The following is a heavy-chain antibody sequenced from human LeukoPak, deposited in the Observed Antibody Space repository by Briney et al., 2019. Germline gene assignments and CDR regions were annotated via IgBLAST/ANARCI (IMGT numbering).Heavy chain of an antibody. J-gene: IGHJ6*03. V-gene: IGHV1-8*03. Sequence: GASVKVSCKASGNTFTSYDINWVRQATGQGLEWMGWMNPNSGNTGYAQKFQGRVTITRNTSISTAYMELSSLKTEDTAVYYCTRGSQQSFLNYYGSGSYLPGADYYMDVWGKGTTVTISS. CDR1: GNTFTSYD. CDR3: TRGSQQSFLNYYGSGSYLPGADYYMDV. D-gene: IGHD3-10*01. CDR2: MNPNSGNT.